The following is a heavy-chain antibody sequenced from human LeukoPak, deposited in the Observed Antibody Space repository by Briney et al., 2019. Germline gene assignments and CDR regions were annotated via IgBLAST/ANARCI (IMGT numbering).Heavy chain of an antibody. CDR3: ATDLFPYDSSGH. J-gene: IGHJ4*02. CDR1: GYTFTGYY. D-gene: IGHD3-22*01. Sequence: GASVKVSCKASGYTFTGYYMHWVRQAPGKGLEWMGGFDPEDGETIYAQKFQGRVTMTEDTSTDTAYMELSSLRSEDTAVYYCATDLFPYDSSGHWGQGTLVTVSS. V-gene: IGHV1-24*01. CDR2: FDPEDGET.